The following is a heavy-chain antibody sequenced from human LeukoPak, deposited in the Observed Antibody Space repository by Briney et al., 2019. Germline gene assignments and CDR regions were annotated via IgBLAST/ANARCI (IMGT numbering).Heavy chain of an antibody. D-gene: IGHD3-16*01. Sequence: SETLSLTCTVSGGSISSSSYYWGWIRQPPGKGLEWIGSIYYSGSTYYNPSLKSRVTISVDTSKNQFSLKLSSVTAADTAVYYCARSVGGSPDRYYYMDVWGKGTTVNVSS. CDR3: ARSVGGSPDRYYYMDV. CDR1: GGSISSSSYY. CDR2: IYYSGST. J-gene: IGHJ6*03. V-gene: IGHV4-39*07.